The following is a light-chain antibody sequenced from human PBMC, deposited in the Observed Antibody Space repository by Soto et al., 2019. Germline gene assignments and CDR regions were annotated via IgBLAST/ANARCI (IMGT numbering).Light chain of an antibody. V-gene: IGLV2-14*01. J-gene: IGLJ1*01. CDR2: EVT. Sequence: QSVLTQPASVSGSPGQSITISCTGASSDVGYYNYVSWFQQHPGKAPKLIISEVTNRPSGVSTRFSGSKSGNTASLTISGLQAEDEAHYYCSSYTTSSTYVFGTGTKVTVL. CDR3: SSYTTSSTYV. CDR1: SSDVGYYNY.